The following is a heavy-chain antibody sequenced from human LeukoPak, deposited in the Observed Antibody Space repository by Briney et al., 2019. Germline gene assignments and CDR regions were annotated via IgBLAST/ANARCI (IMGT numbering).Heavy chain of an antibody. Sequence: SETLSLTCTVSGGSISSGDYYWSWIRQPAGKGLEWIGRIYTSGSTNYNPSLESRVTMSVDTSKNQFSLKLTSVTAADTAVYYCARPHSSGWYGGFDIWGQGTMVTVSS. CDR1: GGSISSGDYY. J-gene: IGHJ3*02. CDR3: ARPHSSGWYGGFDI. CDR2: IYTSGST. V-gene: IGHV4-61*02. D-gene: IGHD6-19*01.